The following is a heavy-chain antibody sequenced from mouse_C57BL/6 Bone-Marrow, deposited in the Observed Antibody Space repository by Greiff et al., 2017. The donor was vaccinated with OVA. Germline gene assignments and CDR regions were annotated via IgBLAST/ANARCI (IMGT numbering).Heavy chain of an antibody. CDR2: IRLKSDNYAT. CDR1: GFTFSNYW. D-gene: IGHD2-4*01. Sequence: VQLKESGGGLVQPGGSMKLSCVASGFTFSNYWMNWVRQSPEKGLEWVAQIRLKSDNYATHYAESVKGRFTISRDDSKSSVYLQMNNLRAEDTGIYYCTEKFYYDYDGFAYWGQGTLVTVSA. J-gene: IGHJ3*01. CDR3: TEKFYYDYDGFAY. V-gene: IGHV6-3*01.